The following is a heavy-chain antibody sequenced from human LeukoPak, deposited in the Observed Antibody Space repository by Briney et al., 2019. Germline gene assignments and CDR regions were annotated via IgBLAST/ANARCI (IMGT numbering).Heavy chain of an antibody. CDR1: GFAFNFYA. D-gene: IGHD3-22*01. CDR2: INANGINT. J-gene: IGHJ5*02. V-gene: IGHV3-23*01. Sequence: GGSLSLSCAASGFAFNFYAMSWVRQAPGKGLQWVSTINANGINTYYADSVRGRFTISRDNSKDTLYLQMNSLRAEDTAVYYCARVSGYYESSGYYQDNWFDPWGQGTLVTVSS. CDR3: ARVSGYYESSGYYQDNWFDP.